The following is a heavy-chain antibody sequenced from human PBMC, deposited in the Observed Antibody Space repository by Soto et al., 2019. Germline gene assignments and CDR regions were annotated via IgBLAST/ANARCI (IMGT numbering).Heavy chain of an antibody. D-gene: IGHD3-16*01. J-gene: IGHJ4*02. CDR2: ISYNGRNN. Sequence: GGSLTLACAASGFTFSFYAMHWVRQDPGKGLEWVAVISYNGRNNHYVDSVKGRFTISRDNSKDTLYLKMDSLRPDDTAVYYCARQAKIGDRSQFYFDSWGQGTLVTVSS. V-gene: IGHV3-30*04. CDR1: GFTFSFYA. CDR3: ARQAKIGDRSQFYFDS.